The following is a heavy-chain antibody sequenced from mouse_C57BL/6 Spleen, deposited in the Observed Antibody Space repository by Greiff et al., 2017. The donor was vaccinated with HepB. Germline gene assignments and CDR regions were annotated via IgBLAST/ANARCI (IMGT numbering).Heavy chain of an antibody. CDR2: IYPGDGDT. CDR1: GYAFSSSW. D-gene: IGHD1-1*01. Sequence: QVQLQQSGPELVKPGASVKISCKASGYAFSSSWMNWVKQRPGKGLEWIGRIYPGDGDTNYNGKFKGKATLTADKSSSTAHMQLSSLTSEDSAVYFCARSVVATDYAMDYWGQGTSVTVSS. CDR3: ARSVVATDYAMDY. V-gene: IGHV1-82*01. J-gene: IGHJ4*01.